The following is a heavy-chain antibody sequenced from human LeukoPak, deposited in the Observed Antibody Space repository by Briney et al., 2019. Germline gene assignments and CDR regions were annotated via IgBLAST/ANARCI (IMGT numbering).Heavy chain of an antibody. CDR2: ISYSGRT. V-gene: IGHV4-59*08. CDR3: ARGLYRYGRSTFDY. J-gene: IGHJ4*02. D-gene: IGHD2-2*02. CDR1: GGSISSDY. Sequence: SETLSLTRTVSGGSISSDYWSWIRQPPGKGLEWIGYISYSGRTYYNPSLRSRVTISVDTSKNHFSLKLSSVTAADTAVYYCARGLYRYGRSTFDYWGQGTLVTVSS.